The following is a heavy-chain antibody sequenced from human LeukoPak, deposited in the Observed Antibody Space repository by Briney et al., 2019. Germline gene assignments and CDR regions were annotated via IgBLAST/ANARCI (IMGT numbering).Heavy chain of an antibody. CDR1: GYTFTSYY. Sequence: ASVKVSCKASGYTFTSYYMHWVRQAPGQGLEWMGIINPSGGSTSYAQKFQGRVTMTRDMSTSTVYMELSSLRSEDTAVYYCAREGVGGPEAHWGQGTLVTVSS. CDR3: AREGVGGPEAH. V-gene: IGHV1-46*01. D-gene: IGHD3-16*01. CDR2: INPSGGST. J-gene: IGHJ4*02.